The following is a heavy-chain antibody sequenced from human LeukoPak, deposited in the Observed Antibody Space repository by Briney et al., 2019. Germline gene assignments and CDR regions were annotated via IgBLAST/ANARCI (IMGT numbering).Heavy chain of an antibody. CDR3: AKALDRGYSSDYMDV. D-gene: IGHD5-18*01. Sequence: GGSLRLSCAASGFTFSSYAMSWVRQAPGKGLECVSAISGSGGSTYYADSVKGRFTISRDNSKNTLYLQMNSLRAEDTAVYYCAKALDRGYSSDYMDVWGKGTTVTVSS. J-gene: IGHJ6*03. V-gene: IGHV3-23*01. CDR1: GFTFSSYA. CDR2: ISGSGGST.